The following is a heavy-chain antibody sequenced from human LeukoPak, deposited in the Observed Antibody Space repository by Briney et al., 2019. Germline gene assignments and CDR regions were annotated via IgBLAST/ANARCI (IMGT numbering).Heavy chain of an antibody. J-gene: IGHJ2*01. D-gene: IGHD6-19*01. V-gene: IGHV3-23*01. CDR1: GFTFSTYA. CDR3: AKSMTLQWRGFFDL. Sequence: GGSLRLSCAASGFTFSTYAMSWVRQAPGKGLEWVSTFSDSGANTYYADSVRGRFTISRDNSKNTLYLQKNSLRADDTAIYYCAKSMTLQWRGFFDLWGRGTHVTVSS. CDR2: FSDSGANT.